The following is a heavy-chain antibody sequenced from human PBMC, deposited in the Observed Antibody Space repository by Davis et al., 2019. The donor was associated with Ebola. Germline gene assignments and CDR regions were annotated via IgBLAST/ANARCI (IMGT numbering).Heavy chain of an antibody. CDR1: GFTFRSYG. V-gene: IGHV3-33*08. CDR2: IWYDGSNK. Sequence: SCAASGFTFRSYGMHWVRQAPGKGLEWVAVIWYDGSNKYYADSVKGRFTISRDNSKNTLYLQMNSLRAEDTAVYYCARSMLSSSWYDYGMDVWGQGTTVTVSS. CDR3: ARSMLSSSWYDYGMDV. J-gene: IGHJ6*02. D-gene: IGHD6-13*01.